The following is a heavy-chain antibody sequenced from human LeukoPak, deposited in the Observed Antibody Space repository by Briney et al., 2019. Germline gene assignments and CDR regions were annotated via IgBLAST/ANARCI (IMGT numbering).Heavy chain of an antibody. CDR1: EFTFSDYY. V-gene: IGHV3-11*06. CDR3: ARVPRGTPAYADY. CDR2: ISRSSSYT. Sequence: PGGSLRLSCVASEFTFSDYYMSWIRQAPGKGLEWISCISRSSSYTDYADSVKGQFTISRDNAKNSLFLQMNSLGAEDTAVYYCARVPRGTPAYADYWGQGTLVTVSS. D-gene: IGHD1/OR15-1a*01. J-gene: IGHJ4*02.